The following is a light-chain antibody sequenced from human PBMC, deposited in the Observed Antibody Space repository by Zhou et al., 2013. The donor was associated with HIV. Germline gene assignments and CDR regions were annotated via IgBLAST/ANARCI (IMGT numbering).Light chain of an antibody. CDR3: QEYSSISPSGT. J-gene: IGKJ1*01. CDR1: QSINNW. Sequence: DIQMTQSPYTLSASVGDRVTITCRASQSINNWLAWYQQKSGKAPRVLISKASTLESGVPSRFSGSGSGTEFTLTISSLQPDDVAIYYCQEYSSISPSGTFGQGDQGGNQT. CDR2: KAS. V-gene: IGKV1-5*03.